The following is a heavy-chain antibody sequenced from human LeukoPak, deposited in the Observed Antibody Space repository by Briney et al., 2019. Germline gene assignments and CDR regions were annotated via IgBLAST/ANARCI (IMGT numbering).Heavy chain of an antibody. CDR3: ATGDSSGFLRFDP. Sequence: GGSLRLSCAASGFNFSSYSMNWVRQAPGKGLEWVSSISSSSSYIYYADSVKGRFTISRDNAKNSLYLQMNSLRAEDTAVYYCATGDSSGFLRFDPWGQGTLVTVSS. V-gene: IGHV3-21*01. CDR2: ISSSSSYI. CDR1: GFNFSSYS. D-gene: IGHD3-22*01. J-gene: IGHJ5*02.